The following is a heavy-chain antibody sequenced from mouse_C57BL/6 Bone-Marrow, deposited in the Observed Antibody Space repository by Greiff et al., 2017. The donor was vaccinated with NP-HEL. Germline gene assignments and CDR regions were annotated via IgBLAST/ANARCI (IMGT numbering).Heavy chain of an antibody. CDR3: TIYGNYVSPFAY. V-gene: IGHV14-4*01. J-gene: IGHJ3*01. Sequence: EVQRVESGAELVRPGASVKLSCTASGFNIKDDYMHWVKQRPEQGLEWIGWIDPENGDNEYASKFQGKATITADTSSNTAYLQLSSLTSEDTAVYYCTIYGNYVSPFAYWGQGTLVTVSA. CDR1: GFNIKDDY. D-gene: IGHD2-1*01. CDR2: IDPENGDN.